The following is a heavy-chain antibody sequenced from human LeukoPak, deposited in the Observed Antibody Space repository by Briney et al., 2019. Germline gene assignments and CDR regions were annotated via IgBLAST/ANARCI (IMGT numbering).Heavy chain of an antibody. CDR3: AKDGGNSGYFQH. D-gene: IGHD4-23*01. V-gene: IGHV3-23*01. CDR1: GFTFSSYA. J-gene: IGHJ1*01. Sequence: GGSLRLSCAASGFTFSSYAMSWVRQAPGKGLEWVSAISGSGGSTYYADSVKGRFTISRDNSKNTLYLEMNSLRAEDTAVYYCAKDGGNSGYFQHWGQGTLVTVSS. CDR2: ISGSGGST.